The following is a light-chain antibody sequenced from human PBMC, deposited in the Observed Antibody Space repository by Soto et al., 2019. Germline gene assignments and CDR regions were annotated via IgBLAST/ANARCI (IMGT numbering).Light chain of an antibody. V-gene: IGKV3-20*01. CDR3: QQYGSSLWT. Sequence: EIVLTQSPDTLSLSPGKRATLTNRASQSVSCSYLAWYHQKPGLAPRLLIYGASSRATGTPDRFSGSGFGTDFTLTISRLEPEDFAVYYCQQYGSSLWTFGQGTKVDIK. CDR1: QSVSCSY. CDR2: GAS. J-gene: IGKJ1*01.